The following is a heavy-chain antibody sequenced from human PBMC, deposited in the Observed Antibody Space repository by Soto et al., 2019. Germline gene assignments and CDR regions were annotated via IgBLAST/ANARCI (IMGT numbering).Heavy chain of an antibody. CDR1: GFTFSSYA. CDR3: ARRIPFGYGMDV. Sequence: GSLRLSCAASGFTFSSYAMHWVRQAPGKGLEWVAVISYDGSNKYYADSVKGRFTISRDNSKNTLYLQMNSLRAEDTTVYYCARRIPFGYGMDVWGQGTLVTVSS. V-gene: IGHV3-30-3*01. D-gene: IGHD2-21*01. CDR2: ISYDGSNK. J-gene: IGHJ6*01.